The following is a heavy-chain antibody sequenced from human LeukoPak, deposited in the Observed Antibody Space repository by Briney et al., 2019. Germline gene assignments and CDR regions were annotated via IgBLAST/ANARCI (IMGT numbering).Heavy chain of an antibody. CDR1: GFTFSSYW. Sequence: GGSLRLSCAASGFTFSSYWMSWVRQAPGKGLEWVANIKVDGSEKIYAGSVKGRFTVSRDNANNALDLQMNSLRVEDTAVYYCARQVAGTSNGMDVWGQGTKVTVSS. V-gene: IGHV3-7*01. D-gene: IGHD6-19*01. CDR2: IKVDGSEK. J-gene: IGHJ6*02. CDR3: ARQVAGTSNGMDV.